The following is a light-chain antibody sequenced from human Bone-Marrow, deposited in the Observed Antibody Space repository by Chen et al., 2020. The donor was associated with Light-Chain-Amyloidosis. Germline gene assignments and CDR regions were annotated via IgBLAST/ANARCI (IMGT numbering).Light chain of an antibody. CDR3: QSADSSGTYEVI. CDR1: DLPTKY. J-gene: IGLJ2*01. CDR2: RDT. V-gene: IGLV3-25*03. Sequence: SYELTQPPSVSVSPGQTARITCSGDDLPTKYAYWYQQKPGQPPVLVIHRDTERPSGISERFSGSSSGTTATLNISGVQAEDEDDYHCQSADSSGTYEVIFGGGTKLTVL.